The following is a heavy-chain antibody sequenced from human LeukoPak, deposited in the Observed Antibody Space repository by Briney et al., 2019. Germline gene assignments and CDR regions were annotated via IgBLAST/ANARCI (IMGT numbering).Heavy chain of an antibody. CDR3: ISSSPTFDY. CDR2: INVDGSST. CDR1: GFTFSSYW. V-gene: IGHV3-74*01. Sequence: GGSLRLSCAASGFTFSSYWMHWVRQAPGKGLVWVSRINVDGSSTSYADSVKGRFTISRDNAKNTLYLQMNSLRAEDTAVYYCISSSPTFDYWGQGTLVTASS. J-gene: IGHJ4*02.